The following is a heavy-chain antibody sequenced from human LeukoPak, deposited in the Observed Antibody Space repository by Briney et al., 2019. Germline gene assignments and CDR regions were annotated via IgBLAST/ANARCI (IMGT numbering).Heavy chain of an antibody. J-gene: IGHJ3*02. Sequence: PSETLSLTCSVPGGSISSDHWNWIRQTPGKGLEWIGCIYYSGRTYYNPSLKSRVTISVDMSKSQFSLRLTSVTAADTAVYYCARKNDFEIWGQGTLVTVSS. CDR2: IYYSGRT. CDR1: GGSISSDH. CDR3: ARKNDFEI. D-gene: IGHD2/OR15-2a*01. V-gene: IGHV4-59*01.